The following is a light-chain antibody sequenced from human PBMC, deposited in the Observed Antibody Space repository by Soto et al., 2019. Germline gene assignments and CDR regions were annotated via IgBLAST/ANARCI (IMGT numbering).Light chain of an antibody. CDR1: QSVGSSY. CDR3: RQYGNSEII. J-gene: IGKJ5*01. CDR2: GAS. Sequence: EIVLTQSPGTLSLSPGERATLSCRASQSVGSSYLAWYLQKPGQAPRLLIYGASDRATGIPDRFSGSGSGTDFTLIISRLEPEDFAVYYCRQYGNSEIIFGQGTRLEIK. V-gene: IGKV3-20*01.